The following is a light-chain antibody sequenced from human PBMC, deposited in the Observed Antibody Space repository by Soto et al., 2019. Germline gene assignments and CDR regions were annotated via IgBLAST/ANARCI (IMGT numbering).Light chain of an antibody. J-gene: IGKJ4*01. CDR3: QQYCTTPLT. Sequence: PGERATLSCRASQSVYNNYLAWYQCKPGQAPSLLIYGASSRATDIPDRFSGSGSGTDFNLAISRLEPEDFAVYYCQQYCTTPLTIGGGTKV. V-gene: IGKV3-20*01. CDR2: GAS. CDR1: QSVYNNY.